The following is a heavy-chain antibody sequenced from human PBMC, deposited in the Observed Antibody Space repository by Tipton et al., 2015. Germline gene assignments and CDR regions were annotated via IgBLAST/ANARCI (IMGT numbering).Heavy chain of an antibody. CDR1: GSSMRGFY. V-gene: IGHV4-59*01. CDR3: VRDAMVTHYYFYGMDV. D-gene: IGHD4-23*01. J-gene: IGHJ6*02. Sequence: TLSLTCTVSGSSMRGFYWSWIRQPPGKGLEWIGYVYYSGSTNYNPSLKSRVTISVDTSKNQFSLKLSSVTAADTAVYYCVRDAMVTHYYFYGMDVWGQGTTVTVSS. CDR2: VYYSGST.